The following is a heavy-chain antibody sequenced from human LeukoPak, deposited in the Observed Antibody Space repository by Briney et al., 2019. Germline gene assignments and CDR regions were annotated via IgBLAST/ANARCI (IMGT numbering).Heavy chain of an antibody. J-gene: IGHJ6*03. D-gene: IGHD5-18*01. CDR3: ARTTEGGYSYGYFYYYYMDV. V-gene: IGHV3-53*01. Sequence: GGSLRLSCAASGFTVSSNYMSWVRQAPGKGLEWVSVISSGVSTYYADSVKGRFTISRDNSKNTLYLQMNSLRAEDTAVYYCARTTEGGYSYGYFYYYYMDVWGKGTTVTISS. CDR2: ISSGVST. CDR1: GFTVSSNY.